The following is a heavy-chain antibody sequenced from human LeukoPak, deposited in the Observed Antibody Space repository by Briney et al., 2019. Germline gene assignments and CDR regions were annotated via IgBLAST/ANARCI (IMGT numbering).Heavy chain of an antibody. V-gene: IGHV3-21*01. D-gene: IGHD6-13*01. CDR3: ARDDIAAADTVDY. J-gene: IGHJ4*02. CDR2: ISSSSYI. Sequence: GGSLRLSCAASGFTFSSYSMNWVRQAPGKGLEWVSSISSSSYIYYADSVRGRFTISRDNAKNSLCLQMNSLRAEDTAVYYCARDDIAAADTVDYWGQGTLVTVSS. CDR1: GFTFSSYS.